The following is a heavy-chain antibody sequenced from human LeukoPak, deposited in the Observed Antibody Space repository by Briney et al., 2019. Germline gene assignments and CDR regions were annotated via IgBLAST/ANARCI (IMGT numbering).Heavy chain of an antibody. V-gene: IGHV4-39*01. CDR1: VGSISSSSYY. D-gene: IGHD1-26*01. J-gene: IGHJ4*02. CDR3: AGQPSDPQWELLSLFDY. Sequence: SETLSLTCTVSVGSISSSSYYWGWIRQPPGKGLEWIGSIYYSGSTYYNPSLKSRVTISVDTSKNQFSLKLSSVTAADTAVYYCAGQPSDPQWELLSLFDYWGQGTLVTVSS. CDR2: IYYSGST.